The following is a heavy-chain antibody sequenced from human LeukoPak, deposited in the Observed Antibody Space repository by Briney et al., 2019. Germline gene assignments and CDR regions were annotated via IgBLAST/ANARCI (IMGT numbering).Heavy chain of an antibody. J-gene: IGHJ4*02. CDR2: IIPIFGIA. V-gene: IGHV1-69*10. CDR1: GATFSDYA. Sequence: ASVKVSCKASGATFSDYALNWVRQAPGQGLEWMGGIIPIFGIANYAQKFQGRVTITADKSTSTAYMEVSSLRSEDTAMYYCAREGNGDNRFDYWGQGTLVTVSS. D-gene: IGHD2-8*01. CDR3: AREGNGDNRFDY.